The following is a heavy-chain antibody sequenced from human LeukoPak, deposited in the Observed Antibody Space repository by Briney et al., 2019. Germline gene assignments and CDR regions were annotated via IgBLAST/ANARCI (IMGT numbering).Heavy chain of an antibody. J-gene: IGHJ4*02. CDR2: IYHSGST. CDR1: GYSISSGYH. Sequence: SETLSLTCTVSGYSISSGYHWGWIRQPPGKGLEWIGSIYHSGSTYYNPSLKSRVTISVDTSKNQFPLKLSSVTAADTAVYYCARGVDTAMALVPYFDYWGQGTLVTVSS. CDR3: ARGVDTAMALVPYFDY. V-gene: IGHV4-38-2*02. D-gene: IGHD5-18*01.